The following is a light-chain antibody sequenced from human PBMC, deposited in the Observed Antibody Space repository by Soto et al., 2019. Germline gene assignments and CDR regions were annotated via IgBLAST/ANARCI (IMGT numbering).Light chain of an antibody. J-gene: IGKJ2*01. V-gene: IGKV1-5*01. Sequence: DTQVTQSPSTLAASVGDRVTITCRASQSISTWLAWYQQKSGKAPKLLIYDASSLESGVPSRFSGSGSGTEFTLTLSSPQPDDSATYYCQQYNGHFGQGTKLEI. CDR1: QSISTW. CDR3: QQYNGH. CDR2: DAS.